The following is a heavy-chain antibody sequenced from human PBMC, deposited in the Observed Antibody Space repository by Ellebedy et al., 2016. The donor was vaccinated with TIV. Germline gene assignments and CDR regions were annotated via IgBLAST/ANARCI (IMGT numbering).Heavy chain of an antibody. Sequence: SETLSLTCTVSGGSISSYYWSWIRQPPGKGLEWIGYIYYSGSTNYNPSLKSRVTISVDTSKNQFSLKLSSVTAADTAVYYCARAGSLGYYDSSGYYQPGFDYWGQGTLVTVSS. CDR3: ARAGSLGYYDSSGYYQPGFDY. CDR2: IYYSGST. J-gene: IGHJ4*02. CDR1: GGSISSYY. D-gene: IGHD3-22*01. V-gene: IGHV4-59*01.